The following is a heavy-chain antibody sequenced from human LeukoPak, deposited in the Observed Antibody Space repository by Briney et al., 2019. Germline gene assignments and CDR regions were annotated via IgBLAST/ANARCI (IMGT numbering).Heavy chain of an antibody. CDR3: ALRFLELKPVVGAFDI. CDR2: FDPEDGET. CDR1: GYTLTELS. D-gene: IGHD3-3*01. J-gene: IGHJ3*02. V-gene: IGHV1-24*01. Sequence: ASVKVSCKVSGYTLTELSMHWVRQAPGKGLEWMGGFDPEDGETIYAQKFQGRVTMTEDTSTDTAYMELSSLRSEDTAVYYCALRFLELKPVVGAFDIWGQGTMVTVSS.